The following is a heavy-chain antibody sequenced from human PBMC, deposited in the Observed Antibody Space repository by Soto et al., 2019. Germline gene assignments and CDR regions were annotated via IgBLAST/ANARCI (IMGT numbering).Heavy chain of an antibody. CDR1: GGTFSSYT. Sequence: VKVSCKASGGTFSSYTISWVRQAPGQGLEWMGRIIPILGIANYAQKFQGRVTIIADKSTSTAYMELNSLTPEDTAVYYCARDGPYYYASRMDVWGQGTTVTVSS. CDR3: ARDGPYYYASRMDV. CDR2: IIPILGIA. J-gene: IGHJ6*02. D-gene: IGHD3-10*01. V-gene: IGHV1-69*04.